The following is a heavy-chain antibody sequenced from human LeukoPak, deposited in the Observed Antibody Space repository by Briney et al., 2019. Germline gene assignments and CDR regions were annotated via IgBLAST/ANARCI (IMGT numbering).Heavy chain of an antibody. CDR3: ARDRIAAAGLFDY. D-gene: IGHD6-13*01. CDR1: GGTFSSYA. V-gene: IGHV1-3*01. J-gene: IGHJ4*02. Sequence: ASVKVSCKASGGTFSSYAISWVRQAPGQRLEWMGWINAGNGNTKYSQKFQGRVTITRDTSASTAYMELSSLRSEDTAVYYCARDRIAAAGLFDYWGQGTLVTVSS. CDR2: INAGNGNT.